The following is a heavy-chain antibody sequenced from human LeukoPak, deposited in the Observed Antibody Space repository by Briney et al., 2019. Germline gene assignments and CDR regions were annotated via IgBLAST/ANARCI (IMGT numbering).Heavy chain of an antibody. CDR3: ARHKYYGSGSPFDY. CDR2: IYYSGST. J-gene: IGHJ4*02. V-gene: IGHV4-59*08. CDR1: GGSISSYY. Sequence: SETLSLTCTVSGGSISSYYWSWIRQPPGKGLEWIGYIYYSGSTNYNPSLKSRVTLSVDTSKNQFSLKLSSVTAADTAMYYCARHKYYGSGSPFDYWGQGTLVTVSS. D-gene: IGHD3-10*01.